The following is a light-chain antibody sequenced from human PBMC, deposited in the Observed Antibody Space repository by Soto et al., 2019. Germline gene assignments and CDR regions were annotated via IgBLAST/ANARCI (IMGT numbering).Light chain of an antibody. Sequence: EIVLTQSPGTLSLSPGERATLSCRASQSVSSSYLAWFQQKPGQAPRLLSYGASSRATGIPDRFSGSGSGTDFTLTISRLEPEDFAVYYCQQYGSPPLFTFGHGTKVDIK. CDR3: QQYGSPPLFT. J-gene: IGKJ3*01. CDR1: QSVSSSY. CDR2: GAS. V-gene: IGKV3-20*01.